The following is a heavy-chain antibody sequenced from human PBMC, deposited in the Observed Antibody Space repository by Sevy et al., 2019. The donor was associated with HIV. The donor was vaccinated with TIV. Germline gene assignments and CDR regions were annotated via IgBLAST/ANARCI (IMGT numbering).Heavy chain of an antibody. V-gene: IGHV3-49*04. CDR3: TRWKAALPIFDY. Sequence: GGSLRLSCTASGFTFGDYCMSWVRQAPGKGLEWVAFLKSAGYGGTVDHAASVRGRFVISRDDSKTIAYLQMNDLKTEDTGVYYCTRWKAALPIFDYWGQGALVTVSS. CDR1: GFTFGDYC. CDR2: LKSAGYGGTV. D-gene: IGHD6-13*01. J-gene: IGHJ4*02.